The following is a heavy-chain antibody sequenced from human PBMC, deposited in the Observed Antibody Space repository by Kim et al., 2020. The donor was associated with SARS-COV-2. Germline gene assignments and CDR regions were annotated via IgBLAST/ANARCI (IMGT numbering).Heavy chain of an antibody. CDR3: AREGLAAALDY. V-gene: IGHV3-30-3*01. D-gene: IGHD6-13*01. CDR1: GFTFSSYA. J-gene: IGHJ4*02. Sequence: GWSLRLSCAASGFTFSSYAMHWVRQAPGKGLEWVAVISYDGSNKYYADSVKGRFTISRDNSKNTLYLQMNSLRAEDTAVYYCAREGLAAALDYWGQGTLVTVSS. CDR2: ISYDGSNK.